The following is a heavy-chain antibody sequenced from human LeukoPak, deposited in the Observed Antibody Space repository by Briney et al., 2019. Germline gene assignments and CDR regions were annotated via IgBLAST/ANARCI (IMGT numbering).Heavy chain of an antibody. V-gene: IGHV3-48*01. CDR2: ISSSSSTI. CDR1: GFTFSSYS. Sequence: AGGSLRLSCAASGFTFSSYSMNWVRQAPGKGLEWVSYISSSSSTIYYADSVKGRFTISRDNAKNSLYLQMNSLRAEDTAVYYCARGYDFWSGYPPPDYWGQGTLVTVSS. CDR3: ARGYDFWSGYPPPDY. D-gene: IGHD3-3*01. J-gene: IGHJ4*02.